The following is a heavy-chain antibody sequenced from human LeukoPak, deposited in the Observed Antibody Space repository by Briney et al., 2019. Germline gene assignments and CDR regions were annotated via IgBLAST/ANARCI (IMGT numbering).Heavy chain of an antibody. CDR2: ISYDGSNK. CDR1: GFTFSSYG. D-gene: IGHD6-6*01. J-gene: IGHJ6*04. V-gene: IGHV3-30*18. CDR3: AKDQQLALPADV. Sequence: PGGSLRLSCAASGFTFSSYGMHWVRQAPGKGLEWVAVISYDGSNKYYADSVKGRFTISRDNSKNTLYLQMNSLRAEDAAVYYCAKDQQLALPADVWGKGTTVTVSS.